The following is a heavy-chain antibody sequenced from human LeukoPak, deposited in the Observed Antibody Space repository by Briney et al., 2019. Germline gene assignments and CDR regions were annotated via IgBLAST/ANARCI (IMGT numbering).Heavy chain of an antibody. CDR3: ARQVSWSTSGGNWFDP. D-gene: IGHD3-3*01. CDR1: GYSISSGYY. V-gene: IGHV4-38-2*01. Sequence: SETLSLTCAVSGYSISSGYYWGWIRQPQGKGLEWIGSIYHSGNTYYNPSFKSRVTISVDTSKNQFSLKLSSVTAADTAVYYCARQVSWSTSGGNWFDPWGQGTLVTVSS. CDR2: IYHSGNT. J-gene: IGHJ5*02.